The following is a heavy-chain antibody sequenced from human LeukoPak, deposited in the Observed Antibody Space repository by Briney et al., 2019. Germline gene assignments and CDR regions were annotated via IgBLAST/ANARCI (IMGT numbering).Heavy chain of an antibody. CDR2: INHRGST. Sequence: SETLSLTCAVYGGSFSGYYWSWIRQPPGKGLEWIGEINHRGSTNYNPSLKSRVTISVDTSKNQFSLKLSSVTAADTAVYYCASTRWVYDSTRGAVDYWGQGTLVTVSS. CDR3: ASTRWVYDSTRGAVDY. V-gene: IGHV4-34*01. J-gene: IGHJ4*02. D-gene: IGHD3-22*01. CDR1: GGSFSGYY.